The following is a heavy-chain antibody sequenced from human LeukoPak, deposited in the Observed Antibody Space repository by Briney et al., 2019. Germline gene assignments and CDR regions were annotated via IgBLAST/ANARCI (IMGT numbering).Heavy chain of an antibody. CDR1: GYTFTGDY. CDR3: ARGNGYFFDY. D-gene: IGHD5-24*01. Sequence: ASVKVSCRASGYTFTGDYVHWVRQAPGQGLEWMRRMNPDNGGTDFAQRFQGRVTMTRDTCITTAYLEVSSLRSDDTAVYYCARGNGYFFDYWGQGTPVTVSS. V-gene: IGHV1-2*06. J-gene: IGHJ4*02. CDR2: MNPDNGGT.